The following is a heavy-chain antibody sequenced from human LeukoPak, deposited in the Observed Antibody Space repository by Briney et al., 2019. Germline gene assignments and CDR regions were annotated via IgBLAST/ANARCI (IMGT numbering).Heavy chain of an antibody. Sequence: GGSLRLSCAPSGFTFRIYGMHWVRQAPGKAPETEAVIWYDASSKYYPDSVKGRFTISRDNSKNTLYLQMNSLRAEDTAVYYCARPPTSSSMYYFDYWGQGTLVTVSS. CDR2: IWYDASSK. D-gene: IGHD2-2*01. CDR3: ARPPTSSSMYYFDY. CDR1: GFTFRIYG. J-gene: IGHJ4*02. V-gene: IGHV3-33*01.